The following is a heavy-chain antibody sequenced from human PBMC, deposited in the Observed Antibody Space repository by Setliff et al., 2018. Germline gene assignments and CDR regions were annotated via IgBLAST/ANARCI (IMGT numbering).Heavy chain of an antibody. CDR1: GFTFDDYG. CDR3: IRDWGEAGSTNAFDI. J-gene: IGHJ3*02. D-gene: IGHD1-26*01. Sequence: PGGSLRLSCAASGFTFDDYGMGWVRQAPGKGLEWVSGINWNGGSTGYADSVKGRFTISRDNAKNTVYLQLNRLRADDTAVYYCIRDWGEAGSTNAFDIWGQGTVVTVSS. CDR2: INWNGGST. V-gene: IGHV3-20*04.